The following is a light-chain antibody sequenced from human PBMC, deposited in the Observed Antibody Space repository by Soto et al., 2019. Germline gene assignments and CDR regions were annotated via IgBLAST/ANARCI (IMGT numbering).Light chain of an antibody. CDR1: QDIRTE. CDR3: LQDYNYPRT. V-gene: IGKV1-6*01. Sequence: ARQMTQSPSSLSASVGDRVTITCRASQDIRTELGWYQQKPGKDPKLLIYGATTLQSGVPSRFSGSASGTDFTLSSSGLQPEDFATYYCLQDYNYPRTFGQGTKVEVK. J-gene: IGKJ1*01. CDR2: GAT.